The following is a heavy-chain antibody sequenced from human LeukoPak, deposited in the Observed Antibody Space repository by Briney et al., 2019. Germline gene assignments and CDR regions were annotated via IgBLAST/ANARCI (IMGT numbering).Heavy chain of an antibody. Sequence: SETLSLTCTVSGGSISDHYWSWIRQPPGKGLEWIGYMFNSGGTKYNPSLESRVTISGDTSRNQFSLKVKSMTAADTAVYYCARSLNGHSFDYWGQGTLVTVSS. J-gene: IGHJ4*02. D-gene: IGHD2-8*01. CDR2: MFNSGGT. CDR1: GGSISDHY. V-gene: IGHV4-59*11. CDR3: ARSLNGHSFDY.